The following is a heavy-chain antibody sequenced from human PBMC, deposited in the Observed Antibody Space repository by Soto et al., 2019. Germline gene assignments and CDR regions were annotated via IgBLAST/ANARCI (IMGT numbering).Heavy chain of an antibody. V-gene: IGHV1-46*01. CDR2: INPSGGST. Sequence: GASVKVSFNASGYPFTSYYMHLVREAPGQGLEWMGIINPSGGSTSYAQKFQGRVTMTRDTSTSTVYMELRSLRSEDTAVYYCAREGGGTTGILPGYYVSWGQGTMVTVSS. CDR3: AREGGGTTGILPGYYVS. D-gene: IGHD3-9*01. J-gene: IGHJ5*02. CDR1: GYPFTSYY.